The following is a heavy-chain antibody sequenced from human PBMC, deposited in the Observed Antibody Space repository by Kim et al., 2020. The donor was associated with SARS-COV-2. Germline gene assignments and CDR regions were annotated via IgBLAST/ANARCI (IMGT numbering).Heavy chain of an antibody. CDR1: GYTFTSYY. D-gene: IGHD3-10*01. Sequence: ASVKVSCKASGYTFTSYYMHWVRQAPGQGLEWMGIINPSGGSTSYAQKFQGRVTMTRDTSTSTVYMELSSLRSEDTAVYYCARTPYYYGSGSRGLDYWGQGTLVTVSS. CDR3: ARTPYYYGSGSRGLDY. CDR2: INPSGGST. J-gene: IGHJ4*02. V-gene: IGHV1-46*01.